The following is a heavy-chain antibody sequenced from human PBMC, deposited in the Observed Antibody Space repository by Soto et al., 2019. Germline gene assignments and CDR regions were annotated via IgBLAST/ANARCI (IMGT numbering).Heavy chain of an antibody. CDR1: GLTFSSSW. J-gene: IGHJ4*02. Sequence: AGSLRLSCEASGLTFSSSWMHWVRQAPGKGLVWVSRISIGQSETYYAASVKGRFTISRDNARNTLYLQMDSVRAEDTAVYCCVREYTGYGNFDYWGQGTLVTVSS. CDR3: VREYTGYGNFDY. CDR2: ISIGQSET. V-gene: IGHV3-74*01. D-gene: IGHD5-12*01.